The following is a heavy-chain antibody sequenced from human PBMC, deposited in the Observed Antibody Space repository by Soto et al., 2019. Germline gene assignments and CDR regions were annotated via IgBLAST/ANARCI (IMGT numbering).Heavy chain of an antibody. V-gene: IGHV1-2*04. CDR3: ARLGGYYQSLDP. D-gene: IGHD3-22*01. CDR1: GYTITGYY. J-gene: IGHJ5*02. Sequence: ASVKGSCKASGYTITGYYMHWVRQAPGQGLEWMGWINPNSGGTNYAQKFQGWVTMTRDTSISTAYMELSRLRSDDTAVYYCARLGGYYQSLDPWGQGTLVTVSS. CDR2: INPNSGGT.